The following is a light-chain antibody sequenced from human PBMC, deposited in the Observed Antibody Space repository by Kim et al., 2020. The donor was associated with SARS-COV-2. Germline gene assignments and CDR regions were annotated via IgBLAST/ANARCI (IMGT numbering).Light chain of an antibody. Sequence: EIVMTQSPATLSVSPGERATLSSRASQSVSSNLAWYQQKPGQAPRLLIYAASTRATGIPARFSGSGSGTEFTLTISSLQSEDFAVYYCQQYNNWPYTFGQGTKLEI. J-gene: IGKJ2*01. V-gene: IGKV3-15*01. CDR3: QQYNNWPYT. CDR2: AAS. CDR1: QSVSSN.